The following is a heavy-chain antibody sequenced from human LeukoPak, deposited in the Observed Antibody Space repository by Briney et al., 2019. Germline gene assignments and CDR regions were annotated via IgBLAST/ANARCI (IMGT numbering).Heavy chain of an antibody. J-gene: IGHJ6*04. CDR3: ARAGVLWFGELAYYYYYGMDV. CDR1: GYSISSGYY. V-gene: IGHV4-38-2*01. D-gene: IGHD3-10*01. CDR2: IYHSGST. Sequence: SETLSLTCAVSGYSISSGYYWGWIRPRPGKGLEWIGSIYHSGSTYYNPSLKSRVTISVDTSKNQFSLKLSSVTAADTAVYYCARAGVLWFGELAYYYYYGMDVWGKGTTVTVSS.